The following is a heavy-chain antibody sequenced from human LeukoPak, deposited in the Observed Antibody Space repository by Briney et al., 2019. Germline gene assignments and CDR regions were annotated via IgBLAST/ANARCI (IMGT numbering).Heavy chain of an antibody. CDR2: IYTSGST. D-gene: IGHD3-3*01. Sequence: KPSQTLSLTCTVSGGSISSGSYYWSWIRQPAGKGLEWIGRIYTSGSTNYNPSLKSRVTISVDTSKNQFSLKLSSVTAADTAVYYCARDNYDFWSGQPDVWGKGTTVTVSS. J-gene: IGHJ6*04. CDR3: ARDNYDFWSGQPDV. CDR1: GGSISSGSYY. V-gene: IGHV4-61*02.